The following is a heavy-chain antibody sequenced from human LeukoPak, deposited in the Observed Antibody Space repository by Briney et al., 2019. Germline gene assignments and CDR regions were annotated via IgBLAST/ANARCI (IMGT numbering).Heavy chain of an antibody. J-gene: IGHJ4*02. V-gene: IGHV4-39*02. CDR3: ARDGYNPIDY. D-gene: IGHD5-24*01. CDR2: IYYSGST. CDR1: GGSISSSSYY. Sequence: SETLSLTCTVSGGSISSSSYYWGWIGQPPGKGLEWIGTIYYSGSTYYNPSLKSRVTISVDTSKNQFSLKLSSVTAADTAVYYCARDGYNPIDYWGQGTLVTVSS.